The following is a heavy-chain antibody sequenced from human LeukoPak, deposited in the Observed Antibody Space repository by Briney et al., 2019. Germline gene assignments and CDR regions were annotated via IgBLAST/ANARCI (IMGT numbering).Heavy chain of an antibody. D-gene: IGHD3-16*01. CDR1: GYTFTSYY. CDR2: INPSGGST. J-gene: IGHJ4*02. CDR3: ARDPGGGYRLNVFDY. V-gene: IGHV1-46*01. Sequence: GASVKVSCKASGYTFTSYYMHWVQQAPGQGLEWMGIINPSGGSTTYAQKFQGRVTMTRDTSTSTVYMELSSLRSEDTAVYYCARDPGGGYRLNVFDYWGQGTLVTVSS.